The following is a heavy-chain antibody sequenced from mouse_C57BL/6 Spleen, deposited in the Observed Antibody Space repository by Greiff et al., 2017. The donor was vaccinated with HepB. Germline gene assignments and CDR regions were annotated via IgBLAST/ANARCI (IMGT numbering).Heavy chain of an antibody. J-gene: IGHJ2*01. D-gene: IGHD1-1*01. Sequence: LEESGAELARPGASVKMSCKASGYTFTSYTMHWVKQRPGQGLEWIGYINPSSGYTKYNQKFKDKATLTADKSSSTAYMQLSSLTSEDSAVYYCAIYGSRGYFDYWGQGTTLTVSS. V-gene: IGHV1-4*01. CDR2: INPSSGYT. CDR3: AIYGSRGYFDY. CDR1: GYTFTSYT.